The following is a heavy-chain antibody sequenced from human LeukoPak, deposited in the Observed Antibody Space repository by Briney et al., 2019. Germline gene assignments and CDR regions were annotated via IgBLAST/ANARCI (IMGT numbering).Heavy chain of an antibody. D-gene: IGHD7-27*01. Sequence: PGGSLRLSCAASGFTFSSYAMSWVRQAPGKGLEWASAISGSGGSTYYADSVKGRFTISRDNSKNTLYLQMNSLRAEDTAVYYCAKDGNWVYYYGMDVWGQGTTVTVSS. V-gene: IGHV3-23*01. J-gene: IGHJ6*02. CDR3: AKDGNWVYYYGMDV. CDR2: ISGSGGST. CDR1: GFTFSSYA.